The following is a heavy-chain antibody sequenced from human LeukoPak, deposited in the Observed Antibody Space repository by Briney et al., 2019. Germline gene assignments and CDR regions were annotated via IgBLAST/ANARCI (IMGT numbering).Heavy chain of an antibody. D-gene: IGHD3-3*01. CDR2: IRSKAYGGTT. CDR3: TRASGIFQH. J-gene: IGHJ1*01. V-gene: IGHV3-49*04. CDR1: GFTFGDYA. Sequence: SLRLSCTASGFTFGDYAMSWVRQAPGKGLEWVGFIRSKAYGGTTEYAASVKGRFTISRDDSKSIAYLQMNSLKTEDIAVYYCTRASGIFQHWGQGTLVTVSS.